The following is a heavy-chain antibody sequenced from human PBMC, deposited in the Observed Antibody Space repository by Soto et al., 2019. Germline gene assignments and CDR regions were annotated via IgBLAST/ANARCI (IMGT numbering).Heavy chain of an antibody. D-gene: IGHD2-21*02. J-gene: IGHJ4*02. Sequence: ASLKVSCKSSVYTFYSDYIHCVRQAPGQRLEWMGLINPSGGGTSYAQKFRGRVTMTRDTSTSTVYMELSSLRSEDTAVYYCARDHYCGGDCYYFDLWGPGLMVTV. V-gene: IGHV1-46*02. CDR3: ARDHYCGGDCYYFDL. CDR1: VYTFYSDY. CDR2: INPSGGGT.